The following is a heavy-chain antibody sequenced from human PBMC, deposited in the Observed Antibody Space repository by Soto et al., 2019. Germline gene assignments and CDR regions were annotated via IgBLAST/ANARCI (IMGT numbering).Heavy chain of an antibody. CDR1: GYSFTRYW. CDR2: IDPSDAYT. J-gene: IGHJ6*02. CDR3: ARDPGAGYDFRSGYSYYYYDMDV. D-gene: IGHD3-3*01. V-gene: IGHV5-10-1*01. Sequence: GESLKISCKGSGYSFTRYWISWVRQMPGKSLEWVGRIDPSDAYTNYSPSFQGHVTISADKSISTAYLQWSSLKASDTAMYYCARDPGAGYDFRSGYSYYYYDMDVWGQGTTVTVSS.